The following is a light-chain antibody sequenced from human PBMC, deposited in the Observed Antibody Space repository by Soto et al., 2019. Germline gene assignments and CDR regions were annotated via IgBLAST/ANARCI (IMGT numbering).Light chain of an antibody. CDR2: DAS. CDR3: QQYNSYQYT. V-gene: IGKV1-5*01. J-gene: IGKJ2*01. Sequence: DIQMTQSPSTLSASVGDRVTITCRASQSVSHWLAWYQQKPGQAPKALIYDASTLEAGVPLRFSGSGSGTDFTLTISSLQPDDFATYYCQQYNSYQYTFGQGTKLEMK. CDR1: QSVSHW.